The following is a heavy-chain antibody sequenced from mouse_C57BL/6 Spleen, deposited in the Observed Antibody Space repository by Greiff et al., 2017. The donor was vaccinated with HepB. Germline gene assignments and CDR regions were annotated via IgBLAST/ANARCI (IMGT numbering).Heavy chain of an antibody. CDR3: ARPYYGSSFYAMDY. D-gene: IGHD1-1*01. V-gene: IGHV1-22*01. CDR1: GYTFTDYN. Sequence: VQLQQSGPELVKPGASVKMSCKASGYTFTDYNMHWVKQSHGKSLEWIGYINPNNGGTSYNQKFKGKATLTVNKSSSTAYMELRSLTSEDSAVYYCARPYYGSSFYAMDYWGQGTSVTVSS. CDR2: INPNNGGT. J-gene: IGHJ4*01.